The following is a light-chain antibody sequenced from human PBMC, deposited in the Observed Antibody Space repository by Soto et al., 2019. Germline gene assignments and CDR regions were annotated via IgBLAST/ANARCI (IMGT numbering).Light chain of an antibody. J-gene: IGKJ4*01. Sequence: DIPMTQSPSTLSASVGDRVTITCRASQSISSWLAWYQQKPGKAPKLLIYKASSLESGVPSRFSGSGSGTEFTLTISSLQPDDFATYYCQQYNSYPSFGGGTKVESK. CDR1: QSISSW. CDR3: QQYNSYPS. CDR2: KAS. V-gene: IGKV1-5*03.